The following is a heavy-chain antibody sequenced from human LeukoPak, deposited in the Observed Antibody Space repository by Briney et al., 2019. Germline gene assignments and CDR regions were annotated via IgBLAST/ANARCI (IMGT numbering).Heavy chain of an antibody. Sequence: GASVKVSCKASGYTFTSYGISWVRQAPGQGLEWMGWISAYNGNTNYAQKLQGRVTMTTDTSTSTAYMELRSLRSDDTAVYYCARDPWELRALSAFDIWGQGTMVTVSS. CDR3: ARDPWELRALSAFDI. J-gene: IGHJ3*02. D-gene: IGHD1-26*01. V-gene: IGHV1-18*01. CDR2: ISAYNGNT. CDR1: GYTFTSYG.